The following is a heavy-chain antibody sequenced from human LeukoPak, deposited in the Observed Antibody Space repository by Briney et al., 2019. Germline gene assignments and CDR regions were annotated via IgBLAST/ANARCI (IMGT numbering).Heavy chain of an antibody. Sequence: SETLSLTCTVSGGSISSGGYYWGWIRQPAGKGLEWIGRIYSSGSINYNPSLKSRVTISMDTSKNQFSLKLSSVTAAATAVYYCARDPLAALGNWFDPWGQGTLVTVSS. CDR3: ARDPLAALGNWFDP. D-gene: IGHD6-13*01. CDR1: GGSISSGGYY. V-gene: IGHV4-61*02. CDR2: IYSSGSI. J-gene: IGHJ5*02.